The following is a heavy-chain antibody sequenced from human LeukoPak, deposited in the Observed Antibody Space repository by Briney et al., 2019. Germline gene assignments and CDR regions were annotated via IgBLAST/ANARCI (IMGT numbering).Heavy chain of an antibody. CDR1: GGSISSYY. Sequence: NPSETLSLTCTVSGGSISSYYWSWIRQPPGKGLEWIGYIYYSGSTNYNPSLKSRVTISVDTSKNQFSLKLSSVTAADTAVYYCARMRSYYDLWSGYYGHYYYMDVWGKGTTVTVSS. CDR2: IYYSGST. D-gene: IGHD3-3*01. J-gene: IGHJ6*03. V-gene: IGHV4-59*01. CDR3: ARMRSYYDLWSGYYGHYYYMDV.